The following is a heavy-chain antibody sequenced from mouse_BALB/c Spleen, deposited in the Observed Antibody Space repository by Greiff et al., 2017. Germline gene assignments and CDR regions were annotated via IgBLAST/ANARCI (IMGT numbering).Heavy chain of an antibody. Sequence: QVQLQQPGAELARPGASVKMSCKASGYTFTSYTMHWVKQRPGQGLEWIGYINPSSGYTNYNQKFKDKATLTVDKSSSTAYMQLSSLTSEDSAVYYCAREDGYPLAYWGQGTLVTVSA. J-gene: IGHJ3*01. CDR2: INPSSGYT. CDR1: GYTFTSYT. V-gene: IGHV1-4*01. CDR3: AREDGYPLAY. D-gene: IGHD1-2*01.